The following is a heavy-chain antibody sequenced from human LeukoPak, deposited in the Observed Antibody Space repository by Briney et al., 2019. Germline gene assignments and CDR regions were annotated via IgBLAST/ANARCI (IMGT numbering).Heavy chain of an antibody. J-gene: IGHJ3*02. CDR2: INPNSGGT. CDR3: ARAIRFPHTYYYDSSDQDAFDI. V-gene: IGHV1-2*02. D-gene: IGHD3-22*01. Sequence: GASVKVSCKASGYTFTGYYMHWVRQAPGQGLEWMGWINPNSGGTNYAQKFQGRVTMTRDTSISTAYMELSRLRSDDTAVYYCARAIRFPHTYYYDSSDQDAFDIWGQGTMVTVSS. CDR1: GYTFTGYY.